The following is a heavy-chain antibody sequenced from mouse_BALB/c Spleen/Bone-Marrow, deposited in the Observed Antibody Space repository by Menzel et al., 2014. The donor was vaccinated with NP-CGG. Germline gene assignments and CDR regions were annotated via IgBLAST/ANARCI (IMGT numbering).Heavy chain of an antibody. CDR1: GYAFTSYW. V-gene: IGHV1S81*02. Sequence: QVQLQQSGAELVKPGASVKLSCKASGYAFTSYWMHWVKQRPGQGLEWIGEINPSNGRADYNEKFRGKATLTVDRSSSTAYMRLSTLTSEDSAVYYCARAGDYDGFAYWGQGTLVTVSA. J-gene: IGHJ3*01. D-gene: IGHD2-4*01. CDR3: ARAGDYDGFAY. CDR2: INPSNGRA.